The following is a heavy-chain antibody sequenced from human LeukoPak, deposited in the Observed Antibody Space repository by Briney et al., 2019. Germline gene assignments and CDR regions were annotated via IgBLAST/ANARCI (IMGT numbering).Heavy chain of an antibody. CDR3: AKDKVPGIAVAGRLGY. CDR2: TSGSGGST. J-gene: IGHJ4*02. D-gene: IGHD6-19*01. CDR1: RFTFSSYA. V-gene: IGHV3-23*01. Sequence: GGSLRLSCAASRFTFSSYAMSWVRQAPGKGLEWVSATSGSGGSTYYADSVKGRFTISRDNSKNTLYLQMNSLRAEDTAVYYCAKDKVPGIAVAGRLGYWGQGTLVTVSS.